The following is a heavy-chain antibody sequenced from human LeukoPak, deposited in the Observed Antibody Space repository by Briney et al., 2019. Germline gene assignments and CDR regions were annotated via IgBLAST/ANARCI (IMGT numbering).Heavy chain of an antibody. V-gene: IGHV4-61*01. Sequence: SETLSLTCTVSGGSVSSGSYYWSWIRQPPGKGLEWIGYIYYSGSTNYNPSLKSRVTISVDTSKNQFSLKLSSVAAADTAVYYCARTPWASHFDYWGQGTLVTVSS. J-gene: IGHJ4*02. CDR1: GGSVSSGSYY. D-gene: IGHD2-15*01. CDR3: ARTPWASHFDY. CDR2: IYYSGST.